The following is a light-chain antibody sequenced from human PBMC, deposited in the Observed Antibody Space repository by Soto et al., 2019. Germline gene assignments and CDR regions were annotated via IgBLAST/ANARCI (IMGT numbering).Light chain of an antibody. CDR3: QQRSNWPRLS. J-gene: IGKJ4*01. Sequence: EIVLTQSPATLPLSPGERATLSCRASQNVSSSLAWYQQKPGQAPRLLIYDASNRAIGIPARFSGSGSGTDFTLTISSLQPEDFAVYFCQQRSNWPRLSFGGGTKVEI. CDR1: QNVSSS. V-gene: IGKV3-11*01. CDR2: DAS.